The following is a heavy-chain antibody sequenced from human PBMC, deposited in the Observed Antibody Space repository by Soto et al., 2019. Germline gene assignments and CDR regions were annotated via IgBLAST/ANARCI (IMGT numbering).Heavy chain of an antibody. D-gene: IGHD3-3*01. CDR3: ARGIPTYDFWILTGDAFDI. J-gene: IGHJ3*02. CDR2: MNPNSGNT. V-gene: IGHV1-8*01. Sequence: ASLKVSCKASGYTFTSYDINWVRQATGQGLEWMGWMNPNSGNTGYAQKFQGRVTMTRNTSISTAYMELSSLRSEDTAVYYCARGIPTYDFWILTGDAFDIWGQGTMVTVSS. CDR1: GYTFTSYD.